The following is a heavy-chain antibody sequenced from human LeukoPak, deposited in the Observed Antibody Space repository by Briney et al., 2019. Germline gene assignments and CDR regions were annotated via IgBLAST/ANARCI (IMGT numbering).Heavy chain of an antibody. D-gene: IGHD1-7*01. CDR1: GGSFSGYY. Sequence: SETLSLTCAVYGGSFSGYYWSWIRQPPGKGLEWIGEINHSGSTNYNPSLKSRVTISVDTSKNQFSLKLSSVTAADTAVYYCARGPYNWNYRWFDPWGQGTLVTVSS. J-gene: IGHJ5*02. CDR3: ARGPYNWNYRWFDP. V-gene: IGHV4-34*01. CDR2: INHSGST.